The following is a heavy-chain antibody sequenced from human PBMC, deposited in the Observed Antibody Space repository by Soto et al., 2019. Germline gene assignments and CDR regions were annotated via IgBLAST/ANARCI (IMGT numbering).Heavy chain of an antibody. Sequence: GSLRLSCAASGFTFGSYWMNWVRQAPGKGLVWVSRIDSDGSSTTYADSVKGRFTTSRDNAKNTLYLQMSSLRVEDTAVYYCARGRPYGMDVWGQGTTVTVSS. V-gene: IGHV3-74*01. J-gene: IGHJ6*02. CDR3: ARGRPYGMDV. CDR2: IDSDGSST. CDR1: GFTFGSYW.